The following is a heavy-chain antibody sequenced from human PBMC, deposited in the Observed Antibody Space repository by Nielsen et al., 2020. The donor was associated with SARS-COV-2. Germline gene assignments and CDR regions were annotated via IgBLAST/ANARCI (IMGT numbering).Heavy chain of an antibody. V-gene: IGHV4-30-2*01. D-gene: IGHD3-16*01. CDR1: GGSISSGGYS. CDR2: IYHSGRT. J-gene: IGHJ3*02. CDR3: ARGGRITFGGADDAFDI. Sequence: SETLSLTCAVSGGSISSGGYSWSWIRQPPGKGLEWIGYIYHSGRTYYNPPLKSRVTISVDRSKNQFSLKLGSVTAADTAVYYCARGGRITFGGADDAFDIWGQGTMVTVSS.